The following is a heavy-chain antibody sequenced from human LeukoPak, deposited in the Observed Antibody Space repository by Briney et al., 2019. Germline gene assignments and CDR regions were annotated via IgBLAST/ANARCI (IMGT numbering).Heavy chain of an antibody. D-gene: IGHD3-3*01. CDR2: IYSGGST. CDR1: GFTVSSNY. Sequence: GGSLRLSCAASGFTVSSNYMSWVRQAPGKGLEWVSVIYSGGSTYYADSVKGRFTISRDNSKNTLYLQMNSLRAEDTAVYYCARDWDGYYDFWSGFGPHPPNYGMDVWGQGTTVTVTS. J-gene: IGHJ6*02. V-gene: IGHV3-53*01. CDR3: ARDWDGYYDFWSGFGPHPPNYGMDV.